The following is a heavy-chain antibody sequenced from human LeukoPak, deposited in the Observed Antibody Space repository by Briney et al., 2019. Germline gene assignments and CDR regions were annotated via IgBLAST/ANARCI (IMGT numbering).Heavy chain of an antibody. D-gene: IGHD3-22*01. CDR1: GFTFSSHG. J-gene: IGHJ4*02. CDR2: IRCDGSNK. Sequence: GGSLRLSCAASGFTFSSHGMHWVRQAPGKGLEWVAFIRCDGSNKYYAESVKGRFTIPRDNSKNTLYLEMNSLRAEDTAVYYCAKDYSSASYYVDYWGQGVLVTVSS. CDR3: AKDYSSASYYVDY. V-gene: IGHV3-30*02.